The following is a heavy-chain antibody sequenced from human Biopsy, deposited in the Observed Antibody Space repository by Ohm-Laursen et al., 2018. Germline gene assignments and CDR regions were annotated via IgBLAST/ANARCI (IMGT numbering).Heavy chain of an antibody. CDR2: VSDRGST. Sequence: GTLSLTWTVSGGSITSDYWSWIRQPPGKGLEWIGYVSDRGSTNYNPSLRGRVSISVDTSKKQLSLRLRSVTAADTAMYYCASVVLGPTNDAFDLWGQGTMVGVSS. V-gene: IGHV4-59*12. D-gene: IGHD3-22*01. CDR3: ASVVLGPTNDAFDL. J-gene: IGHJ3*01. CDR1: GGSITSDY.